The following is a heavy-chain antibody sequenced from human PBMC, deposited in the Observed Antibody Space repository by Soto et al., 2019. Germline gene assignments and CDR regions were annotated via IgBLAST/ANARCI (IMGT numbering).Heavy chain of an antibody. CDR3: ARVAPGGSGGGGDY. D-gene: IGHD6-19*01. V-gene: IGHV6-1*01. CDR1: GDSVSSNNAA. CDR2: TYYRSRWYN. J-gene: IGHJ4*02. Sequence: SQTLSLTCAISGDSVSSNNAAWNWVRQSPSRGLEWLGRTYYRSRWYNDYAGSVKSRITINPDTSKNQFSLHLNSVTPEDTAIYYCARVAPGGSGGGGDYWGQGTLVTVPQ.